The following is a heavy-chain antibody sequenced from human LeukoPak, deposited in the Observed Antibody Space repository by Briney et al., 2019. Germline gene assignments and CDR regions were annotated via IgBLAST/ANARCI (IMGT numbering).Heavy chain of an antibody. CDR2: IKQDGSEK. Sequence: GGSLRLSCAASGFTFSSYWMSWVRQAPGKGLEGVANIKQDGSEKYYVDSVKGRFTISRDNAKNSLYLQMNSLRAEDTAVYYCARGSDFWSGYHTVFDYWGQGTLVTVSS. CDR1: GFTFSSYW. V-gene: IGHV3-7*01. CDR3: ARGSDFWSGYHTVFDY. J-gene: IGHJ4*02. D-gene: IGHD3-3*01.